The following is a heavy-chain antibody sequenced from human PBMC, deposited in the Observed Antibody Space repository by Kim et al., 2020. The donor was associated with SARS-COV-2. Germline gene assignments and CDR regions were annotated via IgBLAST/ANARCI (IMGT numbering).Heavy chain of an antibody. D-gene: IGHD3-16*02. V-gene: IGHV3-7*04. J-gene: IGHJ4*02. CDR3: ARAGVYVWGSYRFSSEMFDY. Sequence: GRFTISRENAKNSLYLQMNSLRAEDTAVYYCARAGVYVWGSYRFSSEMFDYWGQGTLVTVSS.